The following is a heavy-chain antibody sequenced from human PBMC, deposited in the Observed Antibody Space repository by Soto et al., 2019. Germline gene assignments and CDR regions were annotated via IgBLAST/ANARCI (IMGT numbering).Heavy chain of an antibody. V-gene: IGHV3-15*07. CDR3: TTDGRTEPDY. CDR1: GFTFSNAW. CDR2: IKSKSDDGTT. Sequence: PGGSLRLSCAASGFTFSNAWMNWVRQAPGKGLEWVGRIKSKSDDGTTDYAAPVKGTFTISRDDSKNTLYLQMNSLKTEDTAVYYCTTDGRTEPDYWGLGTLVTVSS. J-gene: IGHJ4*02.